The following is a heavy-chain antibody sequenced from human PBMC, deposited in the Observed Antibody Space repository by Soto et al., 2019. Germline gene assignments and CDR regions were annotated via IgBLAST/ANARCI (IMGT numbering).Heavy chain of an antibody. CDR1: GFGFDKYS. CDR3: AKSWGDTWQQSAFDF. V-gene: IGHV3-23*01. Sequence: SGGGLVQPGGSLRLSCAASGFGFDKYSMSWVRQAPGKGLEWVSGISGTAYSKHYADSVKGQFTISRDNFEKTLYLQMNSLRVEDTAVYYCAKSWGDTWQQSAFDFWGQGTMVTVSS. J-gene: IGHJ3*01. CDR2: ISGTAYSK. D-gene: IGHD5-18*01.